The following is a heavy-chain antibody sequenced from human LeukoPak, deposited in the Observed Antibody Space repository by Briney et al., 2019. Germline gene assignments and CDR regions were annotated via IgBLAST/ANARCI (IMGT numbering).Heavy chain of an antibody. CDR2: IYYSGST. V-gene: IGHV4-31*03. J-gene: IGHJ4*02. Sequence: PSQTPSLTCTVSGGSISSGGYYWSWIRQHPGKGLEWIGYIYYSGSTYYNPSLKSRVTISVDTSKNQFSLKLSSVTAADTAVYYCARAVRSYGSGSYYDNWGQGTLVTVSS. CDR3: ARAVRSYGSGSYYDN. D-gene: IGHD3-10*01. CDR1: GGSISSGGYY.